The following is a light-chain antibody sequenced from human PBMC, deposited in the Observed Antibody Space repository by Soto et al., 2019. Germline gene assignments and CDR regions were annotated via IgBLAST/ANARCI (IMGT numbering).Light chain of an antibody. CDR1: GSDVGGYNY. CDR2: EVS. V-gene: IGLV2-14*01. J-gene: IGLJ1*01. Sequence: QSALTQPASVSGSPGQSITISCTGTGSDVGGYNYVSWYQQHPGKAPKLMIYEVSNRPSGVSNRFSGSKSGNTASLTISGLQAEDEADYYCSSYTSSSTLGYVFGTGTKV. CDR3: SSYTSSSTLGYV.